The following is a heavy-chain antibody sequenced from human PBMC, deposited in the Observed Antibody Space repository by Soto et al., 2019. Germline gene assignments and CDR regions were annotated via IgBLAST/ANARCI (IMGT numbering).Heavy chain of an antibody. V-gene: IGHV1-46*01. CDR2: VNPSRGST. Sequence: QVQLVQSGAEVKKPGASVKVSCKASGYIFTAYSMHWVRQAPGQGLEWMGVVNPSRGSTNYAQKFQGRNTLTRDTSTSTVYMELSSLTSKDTAVYYCARVENCSDGICYSEYFQRWGQGTLVTVSS. CDR3: ARVENCSDGICYSEYFQR. CDR1: GYIFTAYS. D-gene: IGHD2-15*01. J-gene: IGHJ1*01.